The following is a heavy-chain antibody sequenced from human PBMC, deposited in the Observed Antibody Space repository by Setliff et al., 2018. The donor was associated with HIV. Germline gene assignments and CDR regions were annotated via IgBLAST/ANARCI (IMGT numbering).Heavy chain of an antibody. Sequence: SETLSLTCTISGGSFGVYRWSWIRQSAGRGLEWIGRIDSSGTTDYKPSLKGRVAISVDTSRNQFSLRVTSVTAADTAVYYCARALGSRYNWNYRYWYFDLWGRGTLVTVSS. CDR3: ARALGSRYNWNYRYWYFDL. CDR2: IDSSGTT. J-gene: IGHJ2*01. D-gene: IGHD1-7*01. V-gene: IGHV4-4*07. CDR1: GGSFGVYR.